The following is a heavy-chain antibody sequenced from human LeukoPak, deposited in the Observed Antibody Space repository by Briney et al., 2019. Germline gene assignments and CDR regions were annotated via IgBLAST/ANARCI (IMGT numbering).Heavy chain of an antibody. CDR1: GYTFTSYA. V-gene: IGHV1-3*01. CDR3: ARGTADGGPKNYYYYMDV. CDR2: INAGNGNT. Sequence: ASVKVSCKASGYTFTSYAMHWVRQAPGQRLEWMGWINAGNGNTKYSQKFQGRVTITRDTSASTAYMELSSLRSEDTAVYYCARGTADGGPKNYYYYMDVWGKGTTVTVSS. D-gene: IGHD2-8*02. J-gene: IGHJ6*03.